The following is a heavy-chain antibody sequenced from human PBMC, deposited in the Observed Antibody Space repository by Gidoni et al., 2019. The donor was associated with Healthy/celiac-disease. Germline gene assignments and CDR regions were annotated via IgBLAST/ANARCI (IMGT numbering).Heavy chain of an antibody. CDR2: INHSGST. D-gene: IGHD2-15*01. CDR1: GGSFSGYY. V-gene: IGHV4-34*01. J-gene: IGHJ5*02. CDR3: AREKRVVAATLNWFDP. Sequence: QVQLQQWGAGLLKPSETLSLTCAVYGGSFSGYYWSWIRQPPGKGLEWIGEINHSGSTNYNPSLKSRVTISVDTSKNQFSLKLSSVTAADTAVYYCAREKRVVAATLNWFDPWGQGTLVTVSS.